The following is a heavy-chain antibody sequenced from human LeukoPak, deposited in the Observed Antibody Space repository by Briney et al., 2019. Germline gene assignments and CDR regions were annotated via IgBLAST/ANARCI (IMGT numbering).Heavy chain of an antibody. D-gene: IGHD2-2*01. CDR3: ARAKYTSFDN. V-gene: IGHV6-1*01. Sequence: SQTLSLTCALSGDSLFTSSVAWSWVRQSPSRGLEWLGRTYCRSMLSFDYAISVKSRISINTDTSKIHFSLQLNSVTPEDMSVYYCARAKYTSFDNWGQGTLVTVSS. CDR1: GDSLFTSSVA. J-gene: IGHJ4*02. CDR2: TYCRSMLSF.